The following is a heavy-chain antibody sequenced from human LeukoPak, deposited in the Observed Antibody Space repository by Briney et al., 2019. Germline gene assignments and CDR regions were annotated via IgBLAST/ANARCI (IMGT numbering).Heavy chain of an antibody. CDR1: GYTFTGYY. J-gene: IGHJ4*02. V-gene: IGHV1-2*06. CDR2: INPNSGGT. CDR3: ARGKTIFGVVTLYY. Sequence: ASVKVSCKASGYTFTGYYMHWVRQAPGQGLEWMGRINPNSGGTNYAQKFQGRVTMTRDTSISTAYMELSRLRSDDTAVYYCARGKTIFGVVTLYYWGQGTLVTVSS. D-gene: IGHD3-3*01.